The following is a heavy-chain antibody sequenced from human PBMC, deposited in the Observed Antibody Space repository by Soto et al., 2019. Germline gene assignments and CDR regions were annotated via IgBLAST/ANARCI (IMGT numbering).Heavy chain of an antibody. V-gene: IGHV1-46*01. J-gene: IGHJ6*02. Sequence: ASVKVSCKASGYTFTSYYMHWVRQAPGQGLEWMGIINPSGGSTSYAQKFQGRVTMTRDTSTSTAYMELRSLRSDDTAVYYCARDRVSGYCSGGSCYSFYYYGMDVWGQGTTVTVSS. CDR2: INPSGGST. CDR3: ARDRVSGYCSGGSCYSFYYYGMDV. D-gene: IGHD2-15*01. CDR1: GYTFTSYY.